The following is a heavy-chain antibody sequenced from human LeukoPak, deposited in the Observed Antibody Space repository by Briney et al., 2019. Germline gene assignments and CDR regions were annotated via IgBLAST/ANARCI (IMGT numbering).Heavy chain of an antibody. D-gene: IGHD2-2*01. J-gene: IGHJ4*02. Sequence: GGSLRLSCAASGFTFSSYAMHWVRQAPGKGLEWVAVISYDGSNKYYADSVKGRFTISRDNSKNTLYLQMNSLRAEDTAVYYCAKIGGYCSSTSCRDYWGQGTLVTVSS. V-gene: IGHV3-30-3*02. CDR3: AKIGGYCSSTSCRDY. CDR1: GFTFSSYA. CDR2: ISYDGSNK.